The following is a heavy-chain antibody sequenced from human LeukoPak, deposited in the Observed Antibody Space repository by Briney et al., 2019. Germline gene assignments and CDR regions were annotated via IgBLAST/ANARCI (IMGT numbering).Heavy chain of an antibody. D-gene: IGHD1-26*01. J-gene: IGHJ3*02. CDR2: IYPGDSDT. Sequence: GESLKISCKGSGYSFSNYWIGWVRQMPGKGLEWMGIIYPGDSDTRYSPSFQGQVTISADKSISTAYLQWSSLKASDTAMYYCARRGAGGSYSTGAFDIWGQGTMVTVSS. CDR3: ARRGAGGSYSTGAFDI. V-gene: IGHV5-51*01. CDR1: GYSFSNYW.